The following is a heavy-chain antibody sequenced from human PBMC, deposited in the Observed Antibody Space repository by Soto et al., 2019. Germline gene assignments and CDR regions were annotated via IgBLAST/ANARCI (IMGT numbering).Heavy chain of an antibody. D-gene: IGHD6-19*01. J-gene: IGHJ4*02. CDR2: TYYRSKWYN. CDR3: ARVGPGGAVAGSLYYFDY. V-gene: IGHV6-1*01. Sequence: SQTLSLTCAISGDSVSSNSAAWNWIRQSPSRGLEWLGRTYYRSKWYNDYSVSVKSRITINPDTSKNQFSLQLNSVTPEDTAVYYCARVGPGGAVAGSLYYFDYWGQGTLVTVSS. CDR1: GDSVSSNSAA.